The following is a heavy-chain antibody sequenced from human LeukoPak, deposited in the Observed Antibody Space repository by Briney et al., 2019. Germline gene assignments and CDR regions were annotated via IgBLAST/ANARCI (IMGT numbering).Heavy chain of an antibody. CDR3: ARLPGIAAV. J-gene: IGHJ4*02. V-gene: IGHV4-59*08. CDR2: IYYRGSK. D-gene: IGHD6-13*01. Sequence: PSETLSLTCTVSGGSTSRYYCSGIRHPPPKRLDWLGYIYYRGSKTYNPYLKSRLTMSVDTSKNQIYLKLISLTAADKAVYYCARLPGIAAVWGQGTMVTVSS. CDR1: GGSTSRYY.